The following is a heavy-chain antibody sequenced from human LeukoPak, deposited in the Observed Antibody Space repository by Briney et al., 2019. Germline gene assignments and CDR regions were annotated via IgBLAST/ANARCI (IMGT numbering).Heavy chain of an antibody. CDR1: GYTFSVYY. CDR2: INPNSGGT. D-gene: IGHD6-13*01. V-gene: IGHV1-2*02. Sequence: PSVKVSCTASGYTFSVYYMHWVRQAPGQGLEWMGWINPNSGGTNYAQKFQGRVTMTRDTSISTAYMELSRLRSDDTAVYYCARSRYSSSSDYWGQGTLVTVSS. J-gene: IGHJ4*02. CDR3: ARSRYSSSSDY.